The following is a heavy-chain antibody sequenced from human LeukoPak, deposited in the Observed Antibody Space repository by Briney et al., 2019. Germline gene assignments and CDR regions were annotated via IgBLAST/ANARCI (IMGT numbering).Heavy chain of an antibody. CDR2: INPNSGGT. J-gene: IGHJ5*02. CDR3: ARYPDTYYYGSGSYGFDP. CDR1: GYTFTGYY. D-gene: IGHD3-10*01. V-gene: IGHV1-2*02. Sequence: ASVKVSCKASGYTFTGYYMHWVRQAPGQGLEWMGWINPNSGGTNYAQKFQGRVTMTRDTSISTAYMELSRLRSDDTAVYYCARYPDTYYYGSGSYGFDPWGQGTLVTVSS.